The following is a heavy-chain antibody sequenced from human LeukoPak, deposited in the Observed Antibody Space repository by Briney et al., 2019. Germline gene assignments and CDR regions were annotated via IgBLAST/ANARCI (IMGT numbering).Heavy chain of an antibody. CDR3: AREDYYGSGGLLS. CDR1: GFTFSRYR. J-gene: IGHJ5*02. D-gene: IGHD3-10*01. V-gene: IGHV3-74*01. Sequence: GGSLRLSCAASGFTFSRYRMHWVRQAPGKGLVWVSRINSDGSSTSYADSVKGRFTISRDNAKNTLYLQMNSLRAEDTGVYYCAREDYYGSGGLLSWGQGTLVTVSS. CDR2: INSDGSST.